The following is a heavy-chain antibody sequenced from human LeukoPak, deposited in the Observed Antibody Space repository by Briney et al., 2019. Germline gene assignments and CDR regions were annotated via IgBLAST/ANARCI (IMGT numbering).Heavy chain of an antibody. D-gene: IGHD2-2*01. J-gene: IGHJ5*02. V-gene: IGHV1-69*05. CDR3: LVVPAAIDGFDP. Sequence: GASVKVSCKASGGTFSSYAISWVRQAPGQGLEWMGGTIPIFGTANYAQKFQGRVTITTDESTSTAYMELSSLRSEDTAVYYCLVVPAAIDGFDPWGQGTLVTVSS. CDR2: TIPIFGTA. CDR1: GGTFSSYA.